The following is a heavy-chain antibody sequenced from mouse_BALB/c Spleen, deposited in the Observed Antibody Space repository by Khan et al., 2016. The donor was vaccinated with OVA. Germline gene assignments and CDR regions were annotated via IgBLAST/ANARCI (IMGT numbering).Heavy chain of an antibody. CDR3: ARFETTVADY. Sequence: QVPLQQSGPELVKPGASVKMSCKASGYTFTDYIISWVKQRTGQGLEWIGEIYPGSGTTHYNEKFKGKATLTADTSSNTAYMQLSSLTSEDSAIYFCARFETTVADYWGQGTTLTVSS. CDR1: GYTFTDYI. V-gene: IGHV1-81*01. D-gene: IGHD1-1*01. J-gene: IGHJ2*01. CDR2: IYPGSGTT.